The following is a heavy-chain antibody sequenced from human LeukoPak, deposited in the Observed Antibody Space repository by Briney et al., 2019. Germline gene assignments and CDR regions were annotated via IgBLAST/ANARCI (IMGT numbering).Heavy chain of an antibody. V-gene: IGHV3-49*04. CDR1: GFTFSSYE. J-gene: IGHJ4*02. D-gene: IGHD6-19*01. Sequence: GGSLRLSCAASGFTFSSYEMNWVRQAPGKGLEWVGFITSKAYGGTTEYAASVKGRFTISRDDSKSIAYLQMNSLKTEDTAVYYCTRLGSGWIYYFDYWGQGTLVTVSS. CDR3: TRLGSGWIYYFDY. CDR2: ITSKAYGGTT.